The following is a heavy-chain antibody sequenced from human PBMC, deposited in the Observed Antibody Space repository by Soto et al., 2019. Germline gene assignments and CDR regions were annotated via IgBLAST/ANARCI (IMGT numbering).Heavy chain of an antibody. CDR2: ISSSSSYT. J-gene: IGHJ4*02. CDR3: ARVSQGVEYSSSSLDY. V-gene: IGHV3-11*06. Sequence: GGSLRLSCAASGFTFSDYYMSWIRQAPGKGLEWVSYISSSSSYTNYADSVKGRFTISRDNAKNSLYLQMNSLRAEDTAVYYCARVSQGVEYSSSSLDYWGQGTLVTVSS. CDR1: GFTFSDYY. D-gene: IGHD6-6*01.